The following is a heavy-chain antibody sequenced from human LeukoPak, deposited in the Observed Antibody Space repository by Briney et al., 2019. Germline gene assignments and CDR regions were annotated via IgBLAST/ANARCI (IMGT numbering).Heavy chain of an antibody. CDR2: MWYDGSKD. J-gene: IGHJ4*02. CDR3: AKDRETYEYTFDY. Sequence: GGSLRLSCAASGFSFSTYGIHWVRQAPGKGLKWVAVMWYDGSKDYYADSVKGRFTISRDTSKHTLYLQMNNLRAEDTAVYYCAKDRETYEYTFDYWGQGTLVTVSS. D-gene: IGHD6-6*01. CDR1: GFSFSTYG. V-gene: IGHV3-33*06.